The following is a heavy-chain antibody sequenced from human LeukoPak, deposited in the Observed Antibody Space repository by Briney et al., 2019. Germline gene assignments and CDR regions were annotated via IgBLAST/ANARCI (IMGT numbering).Heavy chain of an antibody. Sequence: ASVKVSCKASGYTFTGYYMHWVRQAPGQGLEWMGWINPNSGGTNYAQKFQGRVTMTRDTAISTAYMELSRLRSDDTAVYYCARDMLTTVTTGHWGQGTLVTVSS. J-gene: IGHJ4*02. CDR3: ARDMLTTVTTGH. V-gene: IGHV1-2*02. CDR2: INPNSGGT. CDR1: GYTFTGYY. D-gene: IGHD4-17*01.